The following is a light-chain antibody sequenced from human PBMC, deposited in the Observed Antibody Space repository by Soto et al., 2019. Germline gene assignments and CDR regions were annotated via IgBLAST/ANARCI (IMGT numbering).Light chain of an antibody. CDR3: QQATMSQLT. CDR1: QGISGW. Sequence: DLQMTQSPSSVSASVGDRVTITCLASQGISGWLAWYQQKPGKAPNILIYAASTLQSGVPSRFSGGRSGTDFTLNINSLQPEDFATYYCQQATMSQLTFGGGTKVEIK. CDR2: AAS. V-gene: IGKV1-12*01. J-gene: IGKJ4*01.